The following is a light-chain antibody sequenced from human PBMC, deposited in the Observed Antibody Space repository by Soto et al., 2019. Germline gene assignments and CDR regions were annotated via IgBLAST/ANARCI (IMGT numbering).Light chain of an antibody. CDR2: GNS. J-gene: IGLJ3*02. CDR3: QSYDSSLSFWV. CDR1: SSNIGAGYD. Sequence: QPVLTQPPSVSGAPGLRVTISCTGSSSNIGAGYDVHWYQQLPGTAPKLLIYGNSNRPSGVPDRFSGSKSATSASLAITGLQAEDEADYYCQSYDSSLSFWVFGGGTKVTVL. V-gene: IGLV1-40*01.